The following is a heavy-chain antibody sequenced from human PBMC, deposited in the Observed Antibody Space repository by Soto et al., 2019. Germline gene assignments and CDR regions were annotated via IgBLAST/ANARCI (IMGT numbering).Heavy chain of an antibody. CDR2: IIPIFGTA. J-gene: IGHJ5*02. Sequence: GASVKVSCKASGGTFSSYAISWVRQAPGQGLEWMGGIIPIFGTANYAQKFQGRVTITADESTSTAYMELSSLRSEDTAVYYCARLEYCTNGVCHHDLWGQGTLVTVSS. CDR3: ARLEYCTNGVCHHDL. V-gene: IGHV1-69*13. D-gene: IGHD2-8*01. CDR1: GGTFSSYA.